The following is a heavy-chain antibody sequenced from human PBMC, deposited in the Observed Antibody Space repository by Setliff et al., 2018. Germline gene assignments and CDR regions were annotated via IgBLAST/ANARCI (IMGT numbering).Heavy chain of an antibody. CDR2: IWYDGSYT. CDR1: GFTFSSYA. CDR3: ARSENCFSTHCSPYDY. Sequence: GGSLRLSCAASGFTFSSYAMHWVRQAPGKGLDWVAYIWYDGSYTYYTGSVKGRFTISRDNSRNTVYLQMNSLRAEDTATYYCARSENCFSTHCSPYDYWGQGTLVTVSS. D-gene: IGHD2-2*01. V-gene: IGHV3-33*01. J-gene: IGHJ4*02.